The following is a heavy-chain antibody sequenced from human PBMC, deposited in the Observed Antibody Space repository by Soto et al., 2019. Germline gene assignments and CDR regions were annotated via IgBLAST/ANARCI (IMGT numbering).Heavy chain of an antibody. CDR3: ARTFRSHLLFTWFDP. D-gene: IGHD2-2*01. CDR2: IYYSGST. J-gene: IGHJ5*02. Sequence: QLQLQESGPGLVKPSETLSLTCTVSGGSISSSSNYWGWIRQPPGKGLEWIGSIYYSGSTYYNPSLKSRVTISVDTSKNQFSLKLSSVTAADTAVYYCARTFRSHLLFTWFDPWGQGTLVTVSS. CDR1: GGSISSSSNY. V-gene: IGHV4-39*01.